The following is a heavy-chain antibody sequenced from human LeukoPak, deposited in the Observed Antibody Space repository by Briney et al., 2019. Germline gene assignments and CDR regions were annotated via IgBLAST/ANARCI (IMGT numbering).Heavy chain of an antibody. J-gene: IGHJ4*02. D-gene: IGHD3-22*01. Sequence: SETLSLTCTVSGGSISSSSYYWGWIRQPPGKGLEWIVSIYYSGSTYYTPSLNSRVTISVDTSKNQFSLKLSSVTAADTAVYYCARRGDSSGTLPSVFDYWGQGTLVTVSS. V-gene: IGHV4-39*01. CDR3: ARRGDSSGTLPSVFDY. CDR1: GGSISSSSYY. CDR2: IYYSGST.